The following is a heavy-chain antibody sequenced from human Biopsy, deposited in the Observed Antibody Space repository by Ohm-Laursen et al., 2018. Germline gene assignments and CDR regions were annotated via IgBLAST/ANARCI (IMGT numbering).Heavy chain of an antibody. V-gene: IGHV1-69*06. J-gene: IGHJ1*01. Sequence: SVTVSCKAPGCTFSNYCVNWVRQAPGQGLEWLGGNIPTLGTGNYAQKFQDRVTVAADTSTSTATMELRSLRSDDTAVYYCATKLTGYFHHWGQGTLVIVSS. CDR3: ATKLTGYFHH. CDR1: GCTFSNYC. CDR2: NIPTLGTG. D-gene: IGHD3-9*01.